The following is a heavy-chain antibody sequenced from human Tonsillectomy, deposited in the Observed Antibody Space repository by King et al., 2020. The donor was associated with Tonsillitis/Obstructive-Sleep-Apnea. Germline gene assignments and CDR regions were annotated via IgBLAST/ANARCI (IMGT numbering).Heavy chain of an antibody. CDR3: ARAREDYGDYLTWFDY. V-gene: IGHV3-30*01. D-gene: IGHD4-17*01. J-gene: IGHJ4*02. CDR2: ISYDGSNK. Sequence: VQLVESGGGVVQPGRSLRLSCAASGFTFSSYAMHWVRQAPGKGLEWVAVISYDGSNKYYADSVKGRFTISRDNSKKTLYLQMNSLRAEDTAVYYCARAREDYGDYLTWFDYWGQGTLVTVSS. CDR1: GFTFSSYA.